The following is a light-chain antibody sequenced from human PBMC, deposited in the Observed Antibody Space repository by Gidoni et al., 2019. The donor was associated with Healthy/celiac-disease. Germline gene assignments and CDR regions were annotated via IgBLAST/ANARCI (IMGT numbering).Light chain of an antibody. J-gene: IGKJ1*01. CDR1: QSVSSTY. CDR3: QQGA. V-gene: IGKV3-20*01. CDR2: GAS. Sequence: EIVLTQSPGTLSLSPGERATLSCRASQSVSSTYLAWYQQKPGQAPRLLIYGASSRVTGVPDRFSGNGSGTDFTLTIDKLEPEDFTVYYCQQGAFGQGTKVEMK.